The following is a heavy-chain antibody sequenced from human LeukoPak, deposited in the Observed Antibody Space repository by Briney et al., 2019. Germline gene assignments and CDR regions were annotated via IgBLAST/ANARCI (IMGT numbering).Heavy chain of an antibody. CDR2: ISDSDGRT. Sequence: GGSLRLSCAASGFTFSSYSMNWVRQAPGKGLEWVSVISDSDGRTYYADSVKGRFTISRDNSKNTLDLQMDSLRAEDTAVYYCAKLRPVAGYDYWGQGTLVTVSS. D-gene: IGHD6-19*01. CDR3: AKLRPVAGYDY. J-gene: IGHJ4*02. V-gene: IGHV3-23*01. CDR1: GFTFSSYS.